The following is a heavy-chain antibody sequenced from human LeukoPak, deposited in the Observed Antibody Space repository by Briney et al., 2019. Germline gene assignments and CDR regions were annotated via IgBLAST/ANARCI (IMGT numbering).Heavy chain of an antibody. J-gene: IGHJ4*02. CDR3: ARATWGNDY. CDR2: INHSGST. D-gene: IGHD3-16*01. CDR1: GFTFSSYW. Sequence: PGGSLRLSCAASGFTFSSYWMSWIRQPPGKGLEWIGEINHSGSTNYNPSLKSRVTISVDTSKNQFSLKLSSVTAADTAVYYCARATWGNDYWGQGTLVTVSS. V-gene: IGHV4-34*01.